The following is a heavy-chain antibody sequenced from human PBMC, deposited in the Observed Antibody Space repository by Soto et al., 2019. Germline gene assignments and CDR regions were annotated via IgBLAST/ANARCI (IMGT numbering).Heavy chain of an antibody. CDR2: VNPNSGYT. D-gene: IGHD3-22*01. V-gene: IGHV1-8*01. CDR1: GYAFTSHD. J-gene: IGHJ4*02. Sequence: SVKVSCKASGYAFTSHDINWVRQATGQGLEWMGWVNPNSGYTGYAQEFQGRVTMTRDTSTGTAYLELSSLRSDDAAMYYCARGITSGYSAYYFDYWGQGTPVTVSS. CDR3: ARGITSGYSAYYFDY.